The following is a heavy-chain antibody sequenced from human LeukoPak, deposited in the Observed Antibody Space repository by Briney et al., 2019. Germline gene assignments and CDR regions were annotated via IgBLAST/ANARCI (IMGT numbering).Heavy chain of an antibody. V-gene: IGHV3-33*01. CDR1: GFTFSSYG. D-gene: IGHD6-13*01. Sequence: GGSLRLSCAASGFTFSSYGMHWVRQAPGKGLEWVAVILSDGSKEFYTDSVKGRFTISRENAKNSLYLQMTALRAGDTAVYYCARGGRGSSWFDNWGQGTLVTVSS. CDR2: ILSDGSKE. J-gene: IGHJ4*02. CDR3: ARGGRGSSWFDN.